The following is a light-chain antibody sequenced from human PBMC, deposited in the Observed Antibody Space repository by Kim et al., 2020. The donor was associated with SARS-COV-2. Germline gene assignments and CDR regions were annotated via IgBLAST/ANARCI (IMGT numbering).Light chain of an antibody. V-gene: IGLV2-14*03. J-gene: IGLJ1*01. CDR2: DVS. CDR3: SSFTSGTTPYV. CDR1: SSDVGSYNF. Sequence: QSALTQPASVSASPGQSITISCTGTSSDVGSYNFVSWFQQHPGKAPKLIVTDVSNRSPGVSARFSGSKSGNTASLTISGLQAEDEADYYCSSFTSGTTPYVFGTGTKVTVL.